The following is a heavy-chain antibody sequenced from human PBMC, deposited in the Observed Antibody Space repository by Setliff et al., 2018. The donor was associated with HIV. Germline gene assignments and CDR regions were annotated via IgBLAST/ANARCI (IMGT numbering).Heavy chain of an antibody. CDR1: GCSISSGYY. CDR2: IYHSGST. CDR3: ARPRRVRSRAWYWFDI. V-gene: IGHV4-38-2*01. D-gene: IGHD6-19*01. J-gene: IGHJ5*02. Sequence: PSETLSLTCAVSGCSISSGYYWGWIRQPPGKGLEWIGSIYHSGSTYYNPSLKSRVTISVDTSKKQFSLNLFSVTAADTAVYYCARPRRVRSRAWYWFDIWGQGALVTVS.